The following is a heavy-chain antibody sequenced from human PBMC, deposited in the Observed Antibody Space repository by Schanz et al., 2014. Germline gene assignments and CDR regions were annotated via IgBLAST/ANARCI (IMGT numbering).Heavy chain of an antibody. V-gene: IGHV7-4-1*02. CDR2: INTNTGNP. D-gene: IGHD6-19*01. Sequence: VQLVESGSELKKPGASVKVSCKASGYTFTSYAMNWVRQAPGQGLEWVGWINTNTGNPTYAQGFTGRFVFSLDTSVSTAYLQISSLKAEDTAAYYCPTETIAMAGAFSIWGQGTLVTVSS. J-gene: IGHJ4*02. CDR1: GYTFTSYA. CDR3: PTETIAMAGAFSI.